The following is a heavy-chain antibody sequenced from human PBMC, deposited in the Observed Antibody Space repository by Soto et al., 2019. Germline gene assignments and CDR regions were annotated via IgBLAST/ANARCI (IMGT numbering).Heavy chain of an antibody. D-gene: IGHD6-13*01. CDR1: GGSISSYY. V-gene: IGHV4-59*08. J-gene: IGHJ4*02. CDR2: IYYSGST. CDR3: ARLQGGIAAAGYFDY. Sequence: SETLSLTCTVSGGSISSYYWSWIRQPPGKGLEWIGYIYYSGSTNYNPSLKSRVTISVDTSKNQFSLKLSSVTAADTAVYYCARLQGGIAAAGYFDYWGQGTLVTVSS.